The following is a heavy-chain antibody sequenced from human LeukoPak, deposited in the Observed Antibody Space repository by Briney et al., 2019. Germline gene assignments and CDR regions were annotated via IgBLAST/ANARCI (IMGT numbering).Heavy chain of an antibody. CDR1: GFTVSSNY. CDR2: IKQDGSDK. J-gene: IGHJ3*02. D-gene: IGHD2-2*01. V-gene: IGHV3-7*01. CDR3: ARLSDTEGSSTCYRASDI. Sequence: GGSLRLSCAASGFTVSSNYMSWVRQAPGKGLEWVANIKQDGSDKYYVESVKGRFTISRDNAKNSLCLQMNSLRAEDTAVYYCARLSDTEGSSTCYRASDIWGQGTMVTVSS.